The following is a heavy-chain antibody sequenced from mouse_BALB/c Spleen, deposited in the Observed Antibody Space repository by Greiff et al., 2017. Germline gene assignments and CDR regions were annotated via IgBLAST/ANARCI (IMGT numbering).Heavy chain of an antibody. CDR2: INPYNDGT. CDR1: GYTFTSYV. Sequence: VQLQQSGPELVKPGASVKMSCKASGYTFTSYVMHWVKQKPGQGLEWIGYINPYNDGTKYNEKFKGKATLTSDKSSSTAYMELSSLTSEDSAVYYCARKTTATYYYAMDYWGQGTSVTVSS. CDR3: ARKTTATYYYAMDY. J-gene: IGHJ4*01. V-gene: IGHV1-14*01. D-gene: IGHD1-2*01.